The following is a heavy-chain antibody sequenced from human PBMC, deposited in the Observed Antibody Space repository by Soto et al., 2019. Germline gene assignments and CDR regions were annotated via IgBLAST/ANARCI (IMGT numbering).Heavy chain of an antibody. CDR1: GFTFSSYA. Sequence: SGESLKISCVASGFTFSSYAMSWVRQAPGQRLEWVATFSGGRDTTWHADSVKGRFTVSRDSSKNTLSLQMNSLRPEDTALYYCAKATSATCTGSICYFFDYWGQGTLVTVS. J-gene: IGHJ4*02. D-gene: IGHD2-8*02. CDR2: FSGGRDTT. CDR3: AKATSATCTGSICYFFDY. V-gene: IGHV3-23*01.